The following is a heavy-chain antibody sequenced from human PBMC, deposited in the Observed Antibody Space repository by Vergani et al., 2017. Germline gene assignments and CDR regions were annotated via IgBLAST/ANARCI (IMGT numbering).Heavy chain of an antibody. CDR1: GGTFSSYA. CDR2: IIPIFGTA. D-gene: IGHD3-22*01. V-gene: IGHV1-69*01. Sequence: QVQLVQSGAEVKKPGSSVKVSCKASGGTFSSYAISWVRQAPGQGLEWMGGIIPIFGTANYAQKFQGRVTITADESTSTAYMELSSLRSDDTAVYYCAREGAHYYDSSGYSYYFDYWGQGTLVTVSS. CDR3: AREGAHYYDSSGYSYYFDY. J-gene: IGHJ4*02.